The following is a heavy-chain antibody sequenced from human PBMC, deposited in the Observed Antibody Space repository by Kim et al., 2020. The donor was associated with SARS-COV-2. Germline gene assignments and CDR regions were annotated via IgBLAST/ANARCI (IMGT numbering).Heavy chain of an antibody. J-gene: IGHJ6*02. CDR1: GFTFSSYG. CDR2: ISYDGSNK. CDR3: ARVTVVYYYYYGMDV. V-gene: IGHV3-33*05. Sequence: GGSLRLSCAASGFTFSSYGMHWVRQAPGKGLEWVAVISYDGSNKYYADSVKGRFTISRDNSKNTLYLQMNSLRAEDTAVYYCARVTVVYYYYYGMDVWGQGTTVTVSS. D-gene: IGHD2-15*01.